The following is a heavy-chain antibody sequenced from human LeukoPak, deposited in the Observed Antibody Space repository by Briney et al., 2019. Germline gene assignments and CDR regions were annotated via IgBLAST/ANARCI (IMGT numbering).Heavy chain of an antibody. J-gene: IGHJ3*01. Sequence: GGSLRLSCAASGVTFSSYAMSWVRQAPGKGLEWVSSITAGGGRTYYADSVRGRFTISRDNSKNTLYLHMDSLRVDDTAVYYCAKGGLKGNNVYDAFDLWGQGTMVTVSS. V-gene: IGHV3-23*01. D-gene: IGHD1/OR15-1a*01. CDR3: AKGGLKGNNVYDAFDL. CDR2: ITAGGGRT. CDR1: GVTFSSYA.